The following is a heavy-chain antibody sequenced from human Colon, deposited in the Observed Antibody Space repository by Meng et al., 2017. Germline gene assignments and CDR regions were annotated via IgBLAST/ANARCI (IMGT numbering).Heavy chain of an antibody. J-gene: IGHJ5*02. V-gene: IGHV3-30*04. Sequence: GESLKISCVASGFTFSSFSMHWVRQAPGKGLEWVALISYDGSSLTYADSVKGRFTISRDNSKNTLHLQMNSLTEEDTALYYCVREMGTPSGGSCPDHWGQGTLVTVSS. D-gene: IGHD2-15*01. CDR1: GFTFSSFS. CDR2: ISYDGSSL. CDR3: VREMGTPSGGSCPDH.